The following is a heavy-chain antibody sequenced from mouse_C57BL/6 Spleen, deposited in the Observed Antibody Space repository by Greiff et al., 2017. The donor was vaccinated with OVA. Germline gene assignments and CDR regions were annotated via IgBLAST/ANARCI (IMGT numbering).Heavy chain of an antibody. Sequence: QVQLQQPGAELVKPGASVKMSCKASGYTFTSYWITWVKQRPGQGLEWIGDIYPGSGSTNYNEKFKSKATLTVDTSSSTAYMQLSSLTSEDSAVYYCARYPSITTVVATPDYWGQGTTLTVSS. CDR1: GYTFTSYW. CDR3: ARYPSITTVVATPDY. D-gene: IGHD1-1*01. CDR2: IYPGSGST. V-gene: IGHV1-55*01. J-gene: IGHJ2*01.